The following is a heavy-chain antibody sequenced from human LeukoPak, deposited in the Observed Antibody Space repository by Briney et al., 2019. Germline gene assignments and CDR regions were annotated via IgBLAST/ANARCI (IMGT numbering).Heavy chain of an antibody. D-gene: IGHD6-19*01. CDR2: ISAYNGNT. V-gene: IGHV1-18*04. CDR1: GYSFTAFY. J-gene: IGHJ4*02. CDR3: ARDSIAVAGLDY. Sequence: ASVKVSCKASGYSFTAFYIHWVRQAPGQGLEWMGWISAYNGNTNYAQRLQGRVTMTTDTSTSTAYMELRSLRSDDTAVYYCARDSIAVAGLDYWGQGTLVTVSS.